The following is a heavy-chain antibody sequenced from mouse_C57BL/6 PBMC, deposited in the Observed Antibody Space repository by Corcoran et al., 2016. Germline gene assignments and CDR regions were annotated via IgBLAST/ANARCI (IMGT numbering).Heavy chain of an antibody. V-gene: IGHV9-3*01. CDR1: GYTFTTYG. J-gene: IGHJ1*03. CDR2: INTYSGVP. Sequence: QIQLVQSGPELKKPGETVKISCKASGYTFTTYGMSWVKQAPGKGLKWMGWINTYSGVPTYADDFKGRFAFSLETSASTAYLQINNLKNEDTATYFCAEPWYFDVWGTGTTVTVSS. CDR3: AEPWYFDV.